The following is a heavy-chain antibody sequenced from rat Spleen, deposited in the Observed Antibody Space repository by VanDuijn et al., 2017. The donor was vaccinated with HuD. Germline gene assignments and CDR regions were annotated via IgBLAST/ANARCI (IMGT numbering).Heavy chain of an antibody. D-gene: IGHD1-12*03. Sequence: EVQLVESDGGLVQPGRSLKLSCAASGFTFSAYYMAWVRQAPTTGLAWVATISYDGRRLYYRDSVKGRFTISRDNAKSSLYLQMDSLRSEDTPTYYCARQFYDGYFYVMDAWGQGASVTVSS. V-gene: IGHV5-29*01. J-gene: IGHJ4*01. CDR1: GFTFSAYY. CDR3: ARQFYDGYFYVMDA. CDR2: ISYDGRRL.